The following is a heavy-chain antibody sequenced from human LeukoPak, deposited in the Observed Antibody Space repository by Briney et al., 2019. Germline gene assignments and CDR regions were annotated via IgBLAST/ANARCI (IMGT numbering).Heavy chain of an antibody. CDR2: INHSGST. Sequence: PSETLSLTCAVYGGSFSGYYWSWIRQPPGKGLEWIGEINHSGSTNYNPSLKSRVTISVDTSKNQFSLKLSSVTAADTAVYYCARGEYCSGGSWYSLDPWGQGTLVTVSS. CDR1: GGSFSGYY. V-gene: IGHV4-34*01. CDR3: ARGEYCSGGSWYSLDP. J-gene: IGHJ5*02. D-gene: IGHD2-15*01.